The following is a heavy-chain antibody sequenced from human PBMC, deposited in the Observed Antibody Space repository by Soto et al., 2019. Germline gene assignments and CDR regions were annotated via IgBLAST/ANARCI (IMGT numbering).Heavy chain of an antibody. J-gene: IGHJ4*02. D-gene: IGHD3-10*01. Sequence: QVQLVEAGGGVVQPGRSLRLSCAASGFPFSSYGMHWVREAPGKGLEWVAVISYDGSNKYYADSVKGRFTISRDNSASTLYLQMNSLRPEATALDYCVGGQYDFDYRGQGTLVTV. CDR1: GFPFSSYG. CDR3: VGGQYDFDY. CDR2: ISYDGSNK. V-gene: IGHV3-30*03.